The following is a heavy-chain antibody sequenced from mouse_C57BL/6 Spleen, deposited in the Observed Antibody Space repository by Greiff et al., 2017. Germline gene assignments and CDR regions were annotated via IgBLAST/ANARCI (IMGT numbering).Heavy chain of an antibody. CDR3: ARSVLYYYGSSH. Sequence: QVQLKQPGAELVKPGASVKLSCKASGYTFTSYWMHWVKQRPGRGLEWIGRIDPNSGGTKYNEKFKSKATLTVDKPSSTAYMQLSSLTSEDSAVYYCARSVLYYYGSSHWGQGTTLTVSS. V-gene: IGHV1-72*01. CDR1: GYTFTSYW. D-gene: IGHD1-1*01. CDR2: IDPNSGGT. J-gene: IGHJ2*01.